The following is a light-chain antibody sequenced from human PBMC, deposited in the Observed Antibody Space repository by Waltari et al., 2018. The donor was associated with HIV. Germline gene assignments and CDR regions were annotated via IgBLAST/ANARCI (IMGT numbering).Light chain of an antibody. CDR3: QQYSDWPLT. V-gene: IGKV3D-15*01. CDR2: EAS. Sequence: EILMMQSPATLSVSLGIRVILSCRANQSLGSNVAWYQQRPRQTPRLLVYEASTRAPDTPTRFTGSGSGTKFTLTIISLQSEDFGVYFCQQYSDWPLTFGGGTKVDIK. J-gene: IGKJ4*01. CDR1: QSLGSN.